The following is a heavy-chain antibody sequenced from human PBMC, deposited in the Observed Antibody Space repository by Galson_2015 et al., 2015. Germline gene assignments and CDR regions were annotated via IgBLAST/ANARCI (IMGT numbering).Heavy chain of an antibody. J-gene: IGHJ4*02. CDR1: GYTFTSYA. V-gene: IGHV7-4-1*02. D-gene: IGHD2-2*01. Sequence: SVKVSCKASGYTFTSYAMNWVRQAPGQGLEWMGWINTNTGNPTYAQGFTGRFVFSLDTSVSTAYLQISSLKAEDTAVYYCARSIVVVPAAMPELRYWGQGTLVTVSS. CDR2: INTNTGNP. CDR3: ARSIVVVPAAMPELRY.